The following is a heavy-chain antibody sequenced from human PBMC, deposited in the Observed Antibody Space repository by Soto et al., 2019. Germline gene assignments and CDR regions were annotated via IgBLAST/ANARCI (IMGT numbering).Heavy chain of an antibody. Sequence: GGSLRLSCTASGVTFRSYAMSWVRQAPGKGLEWVSAISGSGGGTYYADSVKGRFTISRDNSKNTLYLQMNSLRAEDTAVYYCAKARGSTTPAPGSYWGQGTLVTVSS. CDR3: AKARGSTTPAPGSY. D-gene: IGHD2-2*01. CDR2: ISGSGGGT. V-gene: IGHV3-23*01. J-gene: IGHJ4*02. CDR1: GVTFRSYA.